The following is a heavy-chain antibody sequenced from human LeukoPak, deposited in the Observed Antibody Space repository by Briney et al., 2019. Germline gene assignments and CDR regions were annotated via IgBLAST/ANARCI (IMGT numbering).Heavy chain of an antibody. CDR3: AKGSLAYCGGDCFPNLYYFDY. Sequence: QPGGSLRLSCAASGFTFSSYGMHWVRQAPGKGLEWVAVISYDGSNKYYADSVKGRFTISRDNSKNTLYLQMNSLRAEDTAVYYCAKGSLAYCGGDCFPNLYYFDYWGQGTLVTVSS. CDR1: GFTFSSYG. CDR2: ISYDGSNK. D-gene: IGHD2-21*02. J-gene: IGHJ4*02. V-gene: IGHV3-30*18.